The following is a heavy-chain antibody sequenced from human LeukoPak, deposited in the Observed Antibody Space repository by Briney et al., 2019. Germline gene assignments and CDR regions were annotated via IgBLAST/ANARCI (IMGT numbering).Heavy chain of an antibody. CDR2: ISAYNGNT. D-gene: IGHD6-13*01. CDR1: GYTFTSYD. V-gene: IGHV1-18*01. J-gene: IGHJ1*01. Sequence: ASVKVSCKASGYTFTSYDISWVRQAPGQGLEWMGWISAYNGNTNYAQKLQGRVTMTTDTSTSTAYMELRSLRSDDTAVYYCARGRVAAAGTGYFQHWGQGTLVTVSS. CDR3: ARGRVAAAGTGYFQH.